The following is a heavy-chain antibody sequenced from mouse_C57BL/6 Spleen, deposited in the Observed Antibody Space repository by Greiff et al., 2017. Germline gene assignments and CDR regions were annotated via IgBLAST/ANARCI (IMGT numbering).Heavy chain of an antibody. J-gene: IGHJ2*01. CDR2: ISSGGDYI. Sequence: EVKLMESGAGLVKPGGSLKLSCAASGFTFSSYAMSWVRQTPEKRLEWVAYISSGGDYIYYADTVKGRFTISRDNAKNTLYLQMSSLKSEDTAMYYCTREKERDYYGSSYFDYWGQGTTLTVSS. V-gene: IGHV5-9-1*02. CDR1: GFTFSSYA. CDR3: TREKERDYYGSSYFDY. D-gene: IGHD1-1*01.